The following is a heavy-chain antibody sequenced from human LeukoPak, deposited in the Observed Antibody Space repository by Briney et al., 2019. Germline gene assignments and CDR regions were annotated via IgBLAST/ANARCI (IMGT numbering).Heavy chain of an antibody. D-gene: IGHD6-13*01. CDR3: ARDIAAAAFDY. CDR1: GGSVSSGSYY. Sequence: PSETLSLTCTVSGGSVSSGSYYWSWIRQPPGKGLEWIGYIYYSGSTNYNPPLKSRVTISVDTSKNQFSLKLSSVTAADTAVYYCARDIAAAAFDYWGQGTLVSVSS. CDR2: IYYSGST. J-gene: IGHJ4*02. V-gene: IGHV4-61*01.